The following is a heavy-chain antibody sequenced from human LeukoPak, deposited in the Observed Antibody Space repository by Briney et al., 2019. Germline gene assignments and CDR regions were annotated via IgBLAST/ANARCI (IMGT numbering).Heavy chain of an antibody. CDR3: AKDRGSPVVVTAFDY. J-gene: IGHJ4*02. V-gene: IGHV3-23*01. CDR2: ISGSGST. CDR1: GFTVSSNY. Sequence: GGSLRLSCAASGFTVSSNYMTWVRQAPGKGLEWVSTISGSGSTYNADSVKGRFTISRDNSKNTLYLQMNSLRAEDTAVYYCAKDRGSPVVVTAFDYWGQGTLVTVSS. D-gene: IGHD2-21*02.